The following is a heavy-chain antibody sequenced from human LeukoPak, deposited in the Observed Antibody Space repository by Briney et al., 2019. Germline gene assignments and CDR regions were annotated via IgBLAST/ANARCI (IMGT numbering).Heavy chain of an antibody. CDR3: ATAPCTNGVCYAIDY. Sequence: GASVKVSCKVAGYTLTELSMHWVRQARGKGLGWRGGFGPEDGETIYAQKFEGRVTMTKDTSTDTAYMELSSLRSEDTAVYYCATAPCTNGVCYAIDYWGQGTLVTVSS. D-gene: IGHD2-8*01. J-gene: IGHJ4*02. CDR1: GYTLTELS. CDR2: FGPEDGET. V-gene: IGHV1-24*01.